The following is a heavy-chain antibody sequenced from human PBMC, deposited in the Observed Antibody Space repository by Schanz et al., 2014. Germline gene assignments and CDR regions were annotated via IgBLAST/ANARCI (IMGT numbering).Heavy chain of an antibody. CDR3: ARDHVATTDYDYFFYDLDV. CDR2: ITAYNGDT. V-gene: IGHV1-18*01. Sequence: QVQLVQSGAEVKKPGASVKVSCKASGYTFTSHGISWVRQAPGQGLEWMGWITAYNGDTNYALKLQGRVTMTTDTSTGTAYMELRSLRSDDTAVYYCARDHVATTDYDYFFYDLDVWATGITXIVSS. J-gene: IGHJ6*04. D-gene: IGHD3-16*01. CDR1: GYTFTSHG.